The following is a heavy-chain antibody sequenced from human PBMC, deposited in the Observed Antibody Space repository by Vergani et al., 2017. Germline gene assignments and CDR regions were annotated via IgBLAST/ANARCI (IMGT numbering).Heavy chain of an antibody. CDR3: AGTAMGVFDY. CDR2: INHSGST. Sequence: QVQLQQWGAGLLKPSETLSLTCAVYCGSFSVSSWMWIRKPPGKGLEWIGEINHSGSTNYNPSLKSRVTISVDTSKNQFSLKLSAVTAADTAVYYCAGTAMGVFDYWGQGTLVTVSS. V-gene: IGHV4-34*01. J-gene: IGHJ4*02. D-gene: IGHD5-18*01. CDR1: CGSFSVSS.